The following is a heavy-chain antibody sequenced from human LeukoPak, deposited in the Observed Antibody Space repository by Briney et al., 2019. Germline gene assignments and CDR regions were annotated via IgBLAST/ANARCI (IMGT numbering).Heavy chain of an antibody. CDR2: ISGSRT. J-gene: IGHJ4*02. Sequence: GGSLRLSCAASGFTFSSYAMSWVRQAPGKGLEWVSAISGSRTYYADSVKGRFTISRDNSKNTLYLQMNSLRAEDTAVYYCAKEELGDYWGQGTPVTVSS. V-gene: IGHV3-23*01. CDR1: GFTFSSYA. D-gene: IGHD6-13*01. CDR3: AKEELGDY.